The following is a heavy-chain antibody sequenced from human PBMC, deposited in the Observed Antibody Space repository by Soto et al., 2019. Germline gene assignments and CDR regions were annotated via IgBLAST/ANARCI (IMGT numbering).Heavy chain of an antibody. D-gene: IGHD3-10*01. V-gene: IGHV1-69*06. J-gene: IGHJ3*02. CDR1: GGTLSSYA. CDR3: AIGVVRRGVISFDI. Sequence: SVKVSCKASGGTLSSYAISWVRQAPGEGLEWMGGIIPIFGTADYAQKFQGRVTITADTSMSTAYMELSSLRSEDTAVYYCAIGVVRRGVISFDIWHQGTMVTVS. CDR2: IIPIFGTA.